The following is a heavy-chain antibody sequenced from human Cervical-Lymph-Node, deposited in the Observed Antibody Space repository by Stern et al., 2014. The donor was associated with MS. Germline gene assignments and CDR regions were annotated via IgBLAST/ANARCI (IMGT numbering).Heavy chain of an antibody. V-gene: IGHV1-46*03. Sequence: QVQLEQSGAEVMKPGASVSLSCKASGDPFSNFYINWARQPPRPGHECVGVIDPRSGSTTYAQKFQGRVSMTRVTSASTAYMEVSGLRSEDTAVYYCARGPSTFYGMDVWGQGTTVSVSS. CDR3: ARGPSTFYGMDV. CDR2: IDPRSGST. J-gene: IGHJ6*02. CDR1: GDPFSNFY.